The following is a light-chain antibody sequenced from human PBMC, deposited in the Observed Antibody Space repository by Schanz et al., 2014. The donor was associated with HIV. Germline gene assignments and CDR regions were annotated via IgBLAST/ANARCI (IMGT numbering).Light chain of an antibody. CDR3: QSYDSSLRVVV. CDR1: SSNIGAGFD. Sequence: QSVLTQPPSLSGAPGQWVTVSCSGGSSNIGAGFDVHWYQQLPGTAPKLLIYGDNSRPSGVPDRFSGSKSGTSASLAITGLQAEDEADYYCQSYDSSLRVVVFGGGTKVTVL. CDR2: GDN. V-gene: IGLV1-40*01. J-gene: IGLJ2*01.